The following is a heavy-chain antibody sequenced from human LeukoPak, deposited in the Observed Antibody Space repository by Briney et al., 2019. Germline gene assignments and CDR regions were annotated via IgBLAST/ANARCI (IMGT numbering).Heavy chain of an antibody. D-gene: IGHD3-3*01. CDR3: ARAGGDYDFWSGSGAFDY. J-gene: IGHJ4*02. V-gene: IGHV3-48*04. CDR1: GFTFSSYA. CDR2: ISSSSSTI. Sequence: GGSLRLSCAASGFTFSSYAMSWVRQAPGKGLEWVSYISSSSSTIYYADSVKGRFTISRDNAKNSLYLQMNSLRAEDTAVYYCARAGGDYDFWSGSGAFDYWGQGTLVTVSS.